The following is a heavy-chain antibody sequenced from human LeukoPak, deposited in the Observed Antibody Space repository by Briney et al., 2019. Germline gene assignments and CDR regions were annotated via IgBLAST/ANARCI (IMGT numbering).Heavy chain of an antibody. J-gene: IGHJ4*02. CDR3: ARYSSSWYEGGIDY. Sequence: SETLSLTCTVSGGSISSYCWSWIRQPPGKGLEWIGYIYYSGSTNYNPSLKSRVTISVDTSKNQFSLKLSSVTAADTAVYYCARYSSSWYEGGIDYWGQGTLVTVSS. V-gene: IGHV4-59*12. CDR1: GGSISSYC. D-gene: IGHD6-13*01. CDR2: IYYSGST.